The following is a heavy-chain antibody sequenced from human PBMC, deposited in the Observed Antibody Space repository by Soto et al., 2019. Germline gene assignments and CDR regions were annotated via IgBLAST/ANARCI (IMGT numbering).Heavy chain of an antibody. CDR1: GFNFRDFE. D-gene: IGHD2-2*01. CDR3: TRISSHFEH. CDR2: IGKGGGP. J-gene: IGHJ1*01. V-gene: IGHV3-48*03. Sequence: GGSLRLSCTASGFNFRDFEMGWVRQAPGEGLEWVSSIGKGGGPLYPACVKGRFSISRDNDKDSLWLQMNSMRGEHTALYYCTRISSHFEHWGQGALVTVSS.